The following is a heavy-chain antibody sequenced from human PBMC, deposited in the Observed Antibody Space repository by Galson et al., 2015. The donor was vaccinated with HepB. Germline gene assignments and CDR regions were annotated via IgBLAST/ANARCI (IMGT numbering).Heavy chain of an antibody. CDR1: GFTFSSYA. CDR3: ARGIAVAGTGIDY. Sequence: SLRLSCAASGFTFSSYAMHWVRQAPGKGLEWVAVISYDGSNKYYADSVKGRFTISRDNSKNTLYLQMNSLRAEDTAVYYCARGIAVAGTGIDYWGQGTLVTVSS. J-gene: IGHJ4*02. D-gene: IGHD6-19*01. CDR2: ISYDGSNK. V-gene: IGHV3-30-3*01.